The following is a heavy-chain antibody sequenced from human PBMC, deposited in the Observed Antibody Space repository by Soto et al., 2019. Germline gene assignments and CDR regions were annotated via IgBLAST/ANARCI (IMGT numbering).Heavy chain of an antibody. J-gene: IGHJ6*03. D-gene: IGHD1-7*01. CDR3: AGTTSHPWHYMDV. CDR2: TYYRSRWYN. V-gene: IGHV6-1*01. CDR1: GDSVSSNSAA. Sequence: SQTLSLTCAISGDSVSSNSAAWNWIRLSPSRGLEWLARTYYRSRWYNDCAVSVRSRITVNPDTSKNQFSLQLTSVTPEDTAVRYCAGTTSHPWHYMDVWGNGTTVTVSS.